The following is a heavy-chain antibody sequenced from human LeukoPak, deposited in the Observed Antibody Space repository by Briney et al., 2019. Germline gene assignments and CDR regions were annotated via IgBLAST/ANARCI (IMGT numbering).Heavy chain of an antibody. CDR3: ARADYSNYGYYFDY. CDR1: GGSISSGGYS. Sequence: NASETLSLTCAVSGGSISSGGYSWSWIRQPPGKGLEWIGYIYHSGSTYYNPSLKSRVTISVDRSKNQFSLKLSSVTAADTAVYYCARADYSNYGYYFDYWGQGTLVTVSS. CDR2: IYHSGST. V-gene: IGHV4-30-2*01. J-gene: IGHJ4*02. D-gene: IGHD4-11*01.